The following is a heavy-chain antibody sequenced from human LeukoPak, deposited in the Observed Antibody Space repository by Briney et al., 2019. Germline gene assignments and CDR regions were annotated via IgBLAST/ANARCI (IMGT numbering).Heavy chain of an antibody. CDR1: GGSISSSNW. CDR3: ARDRQAGYYGSGSYFDY. J-gene: IGHJ4*02. Sequence: PSETLSLTCAVSGGSISSSNWWSWVRQPPGKGLEWIGEIYHSGSTNYNPSLKSRVTISVDKSKNQFSLKLSSVTAADTAVYYCARDRQAGYYGSGSYFDYWGQGTLVTVSS. D-gene: IGHD3-10*01. CDR2: IYHSGST. V-gene: IGHV4-4*02.